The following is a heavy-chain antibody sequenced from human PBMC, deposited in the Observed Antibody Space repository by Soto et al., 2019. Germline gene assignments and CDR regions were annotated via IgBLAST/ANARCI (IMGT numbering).Heavy chain of an antibody. Sequence: PSETLSLTCTVSGGSISSYYWSWIRQPPGKGLEWIGYIYYSGSTKYNPSLKSRVSISVDTSKNQFSLKLSSVTAADTAVYFCSRRYGYGTFDIWGQGTMLT. J-gene: IGHJ3*02. D-gene: IGHD5-18*01. CDR2: IYYSGST. CDR3: SRRYGYGTFDI. CDR1: GGSISSYY. V-gene: IGHV4-59*01.